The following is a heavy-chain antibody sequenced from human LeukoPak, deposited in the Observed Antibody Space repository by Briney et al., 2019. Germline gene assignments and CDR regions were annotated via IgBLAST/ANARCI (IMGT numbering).Heavy chain of an antibody. D-gene: IGHD2-21*02. CDR2: IIPILGIA. CDR3: ARRSTAPSDAFDI. Sequence: ASVKVSCKASGGTFSSYAISWVRQAPGQGLEWMGRIIPILGIANYAQKFQGRVTITADKSTSTAYMELSSLRSEDTAVYYCARRSTAPSDAFDIWGQGTMVTVSP. J-gene: IGHJ3*02. CDR1: GGTFSSYA. V-gene: IGHV1-69*04.